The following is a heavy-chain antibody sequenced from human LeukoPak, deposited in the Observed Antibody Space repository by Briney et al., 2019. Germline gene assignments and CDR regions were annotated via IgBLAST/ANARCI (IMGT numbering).Heavy chain of an antibody. CDR3: ARQRTSGSASNLRVAQIDS. CDR1: GGSISSYY. D-gene: IGHD3-3*01. Sequence: SETLSLTCTVSGGSISSYYWAWIRQSPGTGLEWIGSIYYSGSTYYNPSLKSRATISVDTSKNQISLKVSSVTAADSALYFCARQRTSGSASNLRVAQIDSWGQGTLVTVSS. J-gene: IGHJ4*02. V-gene: IGHV4-39*01. CDR2: IYYSGST.